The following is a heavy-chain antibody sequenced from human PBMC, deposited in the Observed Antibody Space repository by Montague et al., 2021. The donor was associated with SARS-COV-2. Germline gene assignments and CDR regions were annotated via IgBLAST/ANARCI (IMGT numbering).Heavy chain of an antibody. D-gene: IGHD3-10*01. J-gene: IGHJ6*02. CDR2: IYTSGST. Sequence: LSLTCTVSGGSISSGSYYWSWIRQPAGKGLEWIGRIYTSGSTNYNPSLKSRVTISVDASKNQFSLRLSSVTAADTAVYYCARVGVGTMVRGVIPAYYYYGMDVWGQGTTVTVSS. CDR1: GGSISSGSYY. V-gene: IGHV4-61*02. CDR3: ARVGVGTMVRGVIPAYYYYGMDV.